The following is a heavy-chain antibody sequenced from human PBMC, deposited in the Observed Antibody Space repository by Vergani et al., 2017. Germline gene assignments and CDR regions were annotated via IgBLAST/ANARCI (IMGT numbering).Heavy chain of an antibody. J-gene: IGHJ6*03. CDR2: IWYDGSKE. CDR1: FTLSSHA. CDR3: ARSGYCAHGVCYMTYYYYMDV. V-gene: IGHV3-33*01. Sequence: QVQLEESGGGVVQPGFTLSSHAMHWVRQAPGKGLEWVAFIWYDGSKEYYADSVKGRFTISRDNSKNTLYLQMNNLRAADTAVYYCARSGYCAHGVCYMTYYYYMDVWGKGTAVTVSS. D-gene: IGHD2-8*01.